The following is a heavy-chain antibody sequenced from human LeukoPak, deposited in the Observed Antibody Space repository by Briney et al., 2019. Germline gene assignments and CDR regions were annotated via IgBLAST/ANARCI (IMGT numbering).Heavy chain of an antibody. V-gene: IGHV1-69*01. CDR3: ASRLRFLEWPFDY. Sequence: ASVKVSCKASGGTFSSYAMSWVRQAPGQGLEWMGGIIPSVGRANYAQKFQGRVTITADESTSTAYMELSSLRSEDTAVYYCASRLRFLEWPFDYWGQGTLVTVSS. D-gene: IGHD3-3*01. CDR1: GGTFSSYA. CDR2: IIPSVGRA. J-gene: IGHJ4*02.